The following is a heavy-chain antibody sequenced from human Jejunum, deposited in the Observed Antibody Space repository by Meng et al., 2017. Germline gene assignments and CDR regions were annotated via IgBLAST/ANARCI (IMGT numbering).Heavy chain of an antibody. CDR2: ICYSGTT. D-gene: IGHD3-10*01. J-gene: IGHJ4*01. V-gene: IGHV4-39*07. CDR1: GGSVTSNHCG. Sequence: LPLQASRHALLAPRETPAPPCAVSGGSVTSNHCGWGWIRQPPGKGLEWFGCICYSGTTYYSPSHRGRVTISLDTPKNQFSLKLSYVTAADTAMYYCARLVYYYGSGSFSYWGQGTLVTVSS. CDR3: ARLVYYYGSGSFSY.